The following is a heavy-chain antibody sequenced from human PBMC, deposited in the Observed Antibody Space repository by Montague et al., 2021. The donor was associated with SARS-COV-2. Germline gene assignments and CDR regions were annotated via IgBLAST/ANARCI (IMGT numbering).Heavy chain of an antibody. D-gene: IGHD3-9*01. CDR1: GGSITSYY. Sequence: SETLFLTCTVSGGSITSYYWTWIRQPPGKGLEWVGRIYYSGSTNYNPSLKSRVTISVDTSKNQFSLKLSSVTAAGTAVYYCARTGLGAYDILTGYTVNAFDMWGQGTMVTVSS. CDR2: IYYSGST. V-gene: IGHV4-59*01. J-gene: IGHJ3*02. CDR3: ARTGLGAYDILTGYTVNAFDM.